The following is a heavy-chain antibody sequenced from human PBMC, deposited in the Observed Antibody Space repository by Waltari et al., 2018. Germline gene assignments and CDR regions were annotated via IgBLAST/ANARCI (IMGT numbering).Heavy chain of an antibody. CDR1: GGSISSYY. D-gene: IGHD3-10*01. Sequence: QVQLQESGPGLVKPSETLSLTCTVSGGSISSYYWSWIRQPPGKGLEWIGYIYYSGSTNDNPSLMSRVTISVDTSKNQFSLKLSSVTAADTAVYYCARKGVLGPGWFDPWGQGTLVTVSS. V-gene: IGHV4-59*01. CDR2: IYYSGST. J-gene: IGHJ5*02. CDR3: ARKGVLGPGWFDP.